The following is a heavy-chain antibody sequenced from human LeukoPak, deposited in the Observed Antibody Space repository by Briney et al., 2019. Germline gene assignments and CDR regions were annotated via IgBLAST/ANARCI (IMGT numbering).Heavy chain of an antibody. CDR1: GFTFSSYA. CDR2: ISGSGGST. V-gene: IGHV3-23*01. CDR3: AKDGDSTFDY. Sequence: GGSLRLSCAASGFTFSSYAMSWVRKASGKGLEWVSAISGSGGSTYYANSVKGRFTISRDNSKNTLYLQMKSLRAEDTAVYYCAKDGDSTFDYWGQGTLVTVSS. D-gene: IGHD2/OR15-2a*01. J-gene: IGHJ4*02.